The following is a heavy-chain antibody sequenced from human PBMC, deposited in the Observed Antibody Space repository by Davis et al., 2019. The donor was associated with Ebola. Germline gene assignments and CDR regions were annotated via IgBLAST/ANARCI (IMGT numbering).Heavy chain of an antibody. CDR1: GYSFTSHW. CDR3: ARGFYFFDY. D-gene: IGHD3-10*01. Sequence: KVSCKGSGYSFTSHWIGWVRQMPGKGLEWMGIVYPGDSDTRYSPSFQGQVTISADKSITTAYLQWSSLKASDTAIYYCARGFYFFDYWGQGTLVTVSS. V-gene: IGHV5-51*01. J-gene: IGHJ4*02. CDR2: VYPGDSDT.